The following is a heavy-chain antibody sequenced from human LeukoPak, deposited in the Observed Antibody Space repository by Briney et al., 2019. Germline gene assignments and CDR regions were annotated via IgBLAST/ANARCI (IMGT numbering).Heavy chain of an antibody. Sequence: SETLSLTCAVYGGSFSGYYWSWIRQPPGKGLEWIGEINHSGSTNYNPSLKSRVTISVDTSKNQFSLKLSSVTAADTAMYYCAGGWDYYYYMDVWGKGTTVTVSS. D-gene: IGHD7-27*01. V-gene: IGHV4-34*01. CDR1: GGSFSGYY. CDR2: INHSGST. J-gene: IGHJ6*03. CDR3: AGGWDYYYYMDV.